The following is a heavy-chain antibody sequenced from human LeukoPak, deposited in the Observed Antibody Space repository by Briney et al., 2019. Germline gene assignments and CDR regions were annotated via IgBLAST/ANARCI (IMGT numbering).Heavy chain of an antibody. CDR3: ARDQEGGYDLGNFDY. Sequence: GASVKVSCKASGYTFTGYYMHWVRQAPGQGLEWIGWINPNSGGTNYAQKFQGRVTMTRDTSISTAYMELSRLRSDDTAVYYCARDQEGGYDLGNFDYWGQGTLVTVSS. V-gene: IGHV1-2*02. D-gene: IGHD5-12*01. CDR2: INPNSGGT. J-gene: IGHJ4*02. CDR1: GYTFTGYY.